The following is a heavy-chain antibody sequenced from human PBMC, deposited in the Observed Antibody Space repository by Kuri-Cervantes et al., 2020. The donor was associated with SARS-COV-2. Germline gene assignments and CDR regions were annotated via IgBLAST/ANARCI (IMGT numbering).Heavy chain of an antibody. V-gene: IGHV3-30*18. J-gene: IGHJ6*02. CDR2: ISYDGSNK. Sequence: GGSLRLSCAASGFTFSSYGMHWVRQAPGKGLEWVAVISYDGSNKYYADSVKGRFTISRDNSKNTLYLQMNSLRAGDTAVYYCAKGRGWFGELLRGAYYYYGMDVWGQGTTVTVSS. CDR3: AKGRGWFGELLRGAYYYYGMDV. CDR1: GFTFSSYG. D-gene: IGHD3-10*01.